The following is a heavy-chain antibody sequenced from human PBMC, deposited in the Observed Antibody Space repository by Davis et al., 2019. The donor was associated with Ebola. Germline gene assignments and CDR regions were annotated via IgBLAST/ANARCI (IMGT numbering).Heavy chain of an antibody. CDR3: ASGEFVDF. J-gene: IGHJ4*02. Sequence: ASVKVSCKASGYAFTDYLMHWVRQAPGQGLEWMGLINPSIGNTSLAQKCPGRVTLTRDTATSTVHMDLSSLKSEDTAIYYCASGEFVDFWGQGTLVTVSS. V-gene: IGHV1-46*01. CDR2: INPSIGNT. CDR1: GYAFTDYL. D-gene: IGHD3-10*01.